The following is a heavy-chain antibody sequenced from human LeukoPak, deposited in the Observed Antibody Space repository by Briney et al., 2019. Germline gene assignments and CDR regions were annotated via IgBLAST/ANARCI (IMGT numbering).Heavy chain of an antibody. J-gene: IGHJ6*03. CDR3: ARDPYSGNYGNDYYYYMDV. CDR2: ITSSGTYI. Sequence: GGSLRLSCAASGFTFSNYNMNWVRQAPGKAMDWVSSITSSGTYIFYADSVKGRFTISRDNAKNSLYLQMDSLGPEDTAVYYCARDPYSGNYGNDYYYYMDVWGKGTTVTISS. V-gene: IGHV3-21*01. D-gene: IGHD1-26*01. CDR1: GFTFSNYN.